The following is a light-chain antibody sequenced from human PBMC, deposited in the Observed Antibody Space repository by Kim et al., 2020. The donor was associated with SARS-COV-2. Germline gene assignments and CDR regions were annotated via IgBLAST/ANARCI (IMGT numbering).Light chain of an antibody. CDR3: QQYDEWPWT. J-gene: IGKJ1*01. CDR2: DTS. V-gene: IGKV3D-15*01. CDR1: RSIGIK. Sequence: EVVMTQSPATLSVSPGERATLSCRASRSIGIKLAWHQQKPGQGPRLLIYDTSTRATGIPARFSGSGSGTEFTLTISSLQSEDFAAYHCQQYDEWPWTFGQGTKVDIK.